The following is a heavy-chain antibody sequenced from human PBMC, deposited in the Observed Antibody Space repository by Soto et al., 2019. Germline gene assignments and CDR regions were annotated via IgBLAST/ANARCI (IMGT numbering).Heavy chain of an antibody. CDR1: GFTFTXSA. D-gene: IGHD6-6*01. Sequence: SVKVSCKASGFTFTXSAVQWVRQARGQRLEWIGWIVVGSGNTNYAQKFQERVTITRDMSTSTAYMELSSLRSEDTAVYYCGRSIAAAPSLVDVRGQGTTVTVSS. CDR2: IVVGSGNT. V-gene: IGHV1-58*01. CDR3: GRSIAAAPSLVDV. J-gene: IGHJ6*02.